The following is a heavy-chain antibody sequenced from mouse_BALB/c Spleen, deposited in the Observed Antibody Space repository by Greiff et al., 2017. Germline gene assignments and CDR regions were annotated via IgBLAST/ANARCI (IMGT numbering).Heavy chain of an antibody. D-gene: IGHD4-1*01. V-gene: IGHV5-17*02. CDR1: GFTFSSFG. CDR2: ISSGSSTI. CDR3: ARSGGTGTLDY. J-gene: IGHJ2*01. Sequence: EVKLEESGGGLVQPGGSRKLSCAASGFTFSSFGMHWVRQAPEKGLEWVAYISSGSSTIYYADTVKGRFTISRDNPKNTLFLQMTSLRSEDTAMYYCARSGGTGTLDYWGQGTTLTVSS.